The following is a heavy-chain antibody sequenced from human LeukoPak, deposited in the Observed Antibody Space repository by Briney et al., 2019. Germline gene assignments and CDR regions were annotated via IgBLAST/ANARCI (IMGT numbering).Heavy chain of an antibody. CDR1: GGTFSSYA. CDR3: ARVRRATFGYYYYYMDV. Sequence: SVKVSCKASGGTFSSYAISWVRQAPGQGLEWMGGIIPIFGTANYAQKFQGRVTITTDESTSTAYMELSGLRSEDTAVYYCARVRRATFGYYYYYMDVWGKGTTVTVSS. D-gene: IGHD1-26*01. CDR2: IIPIFGTA. J-gene: IGHJ6*03. V-gene: IGHV1-69*05.